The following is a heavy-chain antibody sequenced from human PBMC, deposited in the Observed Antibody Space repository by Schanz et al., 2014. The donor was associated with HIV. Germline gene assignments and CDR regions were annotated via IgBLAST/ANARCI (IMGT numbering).Heavy chain of an antibody. CDR3: ATTEYPYSSASDYYYGMDV. J-gene: IGHJ6*02. CDR2: IWYDGSNK. D-gene: IGHD6-19*01. V-gene: IGHV3-33*01. Sequence: QVQLVESGGGVVQPGRSLRLSCVASGFTFSSYGMHWVRQAPGKGLEWMAVIWYDGSNKYYADSVKGRFTISKDNYKNTMHLQMKSLRVQDTAVYYCATTEYPYSSASDYYYGMDVWGQGTTVTVSS. CDR1: GFTFSSYG.